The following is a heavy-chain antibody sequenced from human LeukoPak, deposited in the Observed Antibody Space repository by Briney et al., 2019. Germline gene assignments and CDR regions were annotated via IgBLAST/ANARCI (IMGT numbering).Heavy chain of an antibody. D-gene: IGHD3-10*01. J-gene: IGHJ4*02. CDR1: DDSISSYW. Sequence: SETLSLTCTVSDDSISSYWWSWVRQPPGKGLEWIGYRFYTGSGNSNPSLKSRVTISVDRSKNQFSLKPTSVTAADTAVYYCARVGKVPGVIVFDSWGRGTLVTVSS. V-gene: IGHV4-59*01. CDR3: ARVGKVPGVIVFDS. CDR2: RFYTGSG.